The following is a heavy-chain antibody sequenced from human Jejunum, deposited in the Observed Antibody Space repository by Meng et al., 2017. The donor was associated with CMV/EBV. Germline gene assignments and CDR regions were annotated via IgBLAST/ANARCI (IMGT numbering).Heavy chain of an antibody. J-gene: IGHJ4*02. CDR1: GFTFSIDA. Sequence: SGFTFSIDAMSWVRQAPGKGLGWVSVIFGGEGDTFYADSVKGRFTISRDYSKNTLYLQMTRLRPEDTAVYYCAREEVPTFRSLPDSWGQGTLVTVSS. CDR2: IFGGEGDT. CDR3: AREEVPTFRSLPDS. V-gene: IGHV3-23*03. D-gene: IGHD2-2*01.